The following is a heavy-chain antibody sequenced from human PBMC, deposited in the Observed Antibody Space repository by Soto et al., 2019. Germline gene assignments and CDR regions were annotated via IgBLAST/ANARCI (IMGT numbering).Heavy chain of an antibody. V-gene: IGHV3-74*01. D-gene: IGHD2-2*01. J-gene: IGHJ4*02. CDR1: GFTFSSYW. Sequence: EVQLVESGGGLVQPGGSLRLSCAASGFTFSSYWRHWVRQAPGKGLVWVSRINSDGSSTSYADSVKGRFTISRDNAKNTVYLQMNSLRAEDTAVYYCARGRYQLLWGDYWGQGTLATVSS. CDR3: ARGRYQLLWGDY. CDR2: INSDGSST.